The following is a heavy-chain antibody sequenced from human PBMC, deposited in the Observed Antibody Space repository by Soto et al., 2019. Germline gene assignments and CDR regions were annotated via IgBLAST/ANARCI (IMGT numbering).Heavy chain of an antibody. Sequence: ASVKVSCKASGYTFTGYYMHWVRQAPGQGLEWMGWISAYNGNTNYAQKLQGRVTMTTDTSTSTAYMELRSLRSDDTAVYYCARAGSVVIAIQNWFDPWGQGTLVTVSS. CDR3: ARAGSVVIAIQNWFDP. CDR1: GYTFTGYY. CDR2: ISAYNGNT. J-gene: IGHJ5*02. D-gene: IGHD2-21*01. V-gene: IGHV1-18*04.